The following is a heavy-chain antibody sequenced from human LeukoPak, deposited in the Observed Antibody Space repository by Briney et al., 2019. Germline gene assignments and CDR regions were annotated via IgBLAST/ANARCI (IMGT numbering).Heavy chain of an antibody. CDR2: INPSGGST. J-gene: IGHJ3*02. V-gene: IGHV1-46*01. CDR1: GFTFTSYY. CDR3: ARDSPPYDAFDI. Sequence: GGSLRLSCAASGFTFTSYYMHWVRQAPGQGLEWMGIINPSGGSTSYAQKFQGRVTMTRDMSTSTVYMELSSLRSEDTAVYYCARDSPPYDAFDIWGQGTMVTVSS.